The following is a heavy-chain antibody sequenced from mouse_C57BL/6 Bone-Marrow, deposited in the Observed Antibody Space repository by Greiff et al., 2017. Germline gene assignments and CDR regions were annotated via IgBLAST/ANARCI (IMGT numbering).Heavy chain of an antibody. CDR2: IDPSDSYT. D-gene: IGHD2-4*01. Sequence: QVHVKQPGAELVKPGASVKLSCKASGYTFTSYWMQWVKQRPGQGLEWIGEIDPSDSYTNYNQKFKGKATLTVDTSSSTAYIQLSSLTSEDSAVYFCARVYFEDYYAMDYWGQGTSVTVSS. V-gene: IGHV1-50*01. CDR1: GYTFTSYW. CDR3: ARVYFEDYYAMDY. J-gene: IGHJ4*01.